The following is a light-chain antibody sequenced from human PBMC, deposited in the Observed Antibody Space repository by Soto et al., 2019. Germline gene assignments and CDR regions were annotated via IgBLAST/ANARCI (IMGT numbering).Light chain of an antibody. V-gene: IGKV3-20*01. CDR2: GAD. CDR3: QQYGVSPFT. Sequence: IVLTQSPGTLYLSPGDTATLSCGASQSVRDNYLPWYQKKPAQAPRLLIYGADARAAVIPDRFSGSGSGTDFTLTISRLQPKDFVVYYCQQYGVSPFTFGQGTKLEIK. CDR1: QSVRDNY. J-gene: IGKJ2*01.